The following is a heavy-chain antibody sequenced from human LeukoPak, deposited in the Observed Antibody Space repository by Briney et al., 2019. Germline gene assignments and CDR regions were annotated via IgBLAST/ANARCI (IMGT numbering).Heavy chain of an antibody. D-gene: IGHD4-23*01. V-gene: IGHV4-39*01. CDR1: GGSISSSGYY. Sequence: PSETLSLTCTVSGGSISSSGYYWGWIRQPPGKGLEWIGSMYYSGSTQYNPSLKSRVTISVDTSKNQFSLKLSSATAADTAVYYYATSPQYGGYWGQGTLVTVSS. J-gene: IGHJ4*02. CDR2: MYYSGST. CDR3: ATSPQYGGY.